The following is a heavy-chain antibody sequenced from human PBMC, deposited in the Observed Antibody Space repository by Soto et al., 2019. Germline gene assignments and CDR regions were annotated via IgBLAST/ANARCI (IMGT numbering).Heavy chain of an antibody. CDR3: ARGGGVGVAGSAAFDM. CDR1: GYLVTAYY. Sequence: QLHLVQSGAVVKKPGASVTVSCSASGYLVTAYYMHWVRQAPGRGLEWMGGINPATGAAKYTQTFQGRVTMTRDTSTSTVFMELGGLTSEDTAGFYCARGGGVGVAGSAAFDMWGQGTLVTVSS. V-gene: IGHV1-2*02. CDR2: INPATGAA. D-gene: IGHD3-3*01. J-gene: IGHJ3*02.